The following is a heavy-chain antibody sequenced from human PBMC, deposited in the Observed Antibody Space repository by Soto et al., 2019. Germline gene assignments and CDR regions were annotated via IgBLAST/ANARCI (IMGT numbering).Heavy chain of an antibody. CDR1: GFPFSTYA. CDR2: VWYDGTDK. Sequence: PGGSLRLSCAASGFPFSTYAMHWVRQAPGKGLEWVAVVWYDGTDKNYADSVKGRFTISRDNSKSTLYLQMDHLRVEDTGVYHCARTDCSSSDCPRDLVGAVTMDYWGQGTTVTVYS. V-gene: IGHV3-33*01. J-gene: IGHJ4*02. CDR3: ARTDCSSSDCPRDLVGAVTMDY. D-gene: IGHD2-2*01.